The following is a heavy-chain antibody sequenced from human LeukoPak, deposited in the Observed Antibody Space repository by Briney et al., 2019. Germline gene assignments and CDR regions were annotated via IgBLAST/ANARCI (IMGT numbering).Heavy chain of an antibody. V-gene: IGHV1-3*01. D-gene: IGHD6-19*01. J-gene: IGHJ4*02. CDR3: ARIRVPIAVAGITDSFDY. CDR1: GHTFTSYA. CDR2: INAGNGNT. Sequence: GASVKVSCKASGHTFTSYAMHRVRQAPGQRLEWMGWINAGNGNTKYLQKFQGRVTITRDTSASTAYMELSSLRSEDTAVYYCARIRVPIAVAGITDSFDYWGQGTLVTVSS.